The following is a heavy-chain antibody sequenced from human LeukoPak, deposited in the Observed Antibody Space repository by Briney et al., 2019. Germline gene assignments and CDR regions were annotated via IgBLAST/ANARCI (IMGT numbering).Heavy chain of an antibody. CDR2: IYHIGST. V-gene: IGHV4-38-2*01. J-gene: IGHJ4*02. D-gene: IGHD6-19*01. CDR1: GYSISSGYY. Sequence: SETLSLTCAVSGYSISSGYYWGWIRQPPGKGLEWIGSIYHIGSTYYNPSLKSRLTISVDTSKNQFPLKLSSVTAADTAVYYCARGPYTSGWYYYFDYWGQGTLVTVSS. CDR3: ARGPYTSGWYYYFDY.